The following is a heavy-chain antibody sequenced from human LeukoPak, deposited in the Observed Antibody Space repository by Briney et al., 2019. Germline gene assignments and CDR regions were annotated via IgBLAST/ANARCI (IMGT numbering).Heavy chain of an antibody. CDR3: AREGISSGWYSDAFDI. CDR1: GYTFTSYG. CDR2: ISAYNGNT. D-gene: IGHD6-19*01. V-gene: IGHV1-18*01. Sequence: ASVKVSCKASGYTFTSYGISWVRQAPGQGLEWMGWISAYNGNTNYAQKLQGRVTMTTDTSTSTAYMELRSLRSDDTAVYYWAREGISSGWYSDAFDIWGQGTMVTVSS. J-gene: IGHJ3*02.